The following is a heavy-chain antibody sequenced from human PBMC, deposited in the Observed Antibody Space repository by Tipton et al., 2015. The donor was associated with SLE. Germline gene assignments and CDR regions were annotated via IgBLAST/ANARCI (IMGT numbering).Heavy chain of an antibody. J-gene: IGHJ6*02. CDR3: ARYNWVSRGNTCDFYGMDG. CDR1: GDSISSSSYF. CDR2: VHSGGST. D-gene: IGHD1-20*01. V-gene: IGHV4-39*07. Sequence: TLSLTCTVSGDSISSSSYFWGWIRQPPGKGLEWLAYVHSGGSTYLHPSLRRRLTIAVDASKNQFSLKLTSVTAADTAVYYCARYNWVSRGNTCDFYGMDGWGQVSTATVSS.